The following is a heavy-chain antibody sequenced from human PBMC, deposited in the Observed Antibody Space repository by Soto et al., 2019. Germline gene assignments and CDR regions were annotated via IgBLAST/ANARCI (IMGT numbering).Heavy chain of an antibody. J-gene: IGHJ6*02. V-gene: IGHV4-59*01. CDR3: ARPTVTRGYYYGMDV. CDR2: IYYSGST. CDR1: GGSISSYY. D-gene: IGHD4-4*01. Sequence: SETLSPTCTVSGGSISSYYWSWVRQPPGKGLEWIGYIYYSGSTNYNPSLKSRVTISVDTSKNQFSLQLSSVTAADTAVYYCARPTVTRGYYYGMDVWGQGTTVTVSS.